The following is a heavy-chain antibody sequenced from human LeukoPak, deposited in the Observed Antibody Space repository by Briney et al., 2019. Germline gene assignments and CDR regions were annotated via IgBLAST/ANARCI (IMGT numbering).Heavy chain of an antibody. D-gene: IGHD3-10*01. CDR2: TSGSGGST. Sequence: GGSLRLSCAASGFTFSSYAMSWVRQAPGKGLEWVSATSGSGGSTYYADSVKGRFTISRDNSKNTLYLQMNSLRAEDTAVYYCAKAGGSGSYYYFDYWGQGTLVTVSS. CDR3: AKAGGSGSYYYFDY. J-gene: IGHJ4*02. CDR1: GFTFSSYA. V-gene: IGHV3-23*01.